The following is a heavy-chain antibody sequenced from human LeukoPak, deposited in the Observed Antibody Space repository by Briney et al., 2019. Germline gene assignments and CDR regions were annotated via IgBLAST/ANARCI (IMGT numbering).Heavy chain of an antibody. CDR3: ARVLYYYDSSGYFG. V-gene: IGHV1-2*02. J-gene: IGHJ4*02. D-gene: IGHD3-22*01. CDR1: GYTFTGYY. Sequence: GASVKVSCKASGYTFTGYYMHWVRQAPGQGLEWMGWINPNRGGTNYAQKFQGRVTMTRDTSISTAYMELSRLRSDDTAVYYCARVLYYYDSSGYFGWGQGTLVTVSS. CDR2: INPNRGGT.